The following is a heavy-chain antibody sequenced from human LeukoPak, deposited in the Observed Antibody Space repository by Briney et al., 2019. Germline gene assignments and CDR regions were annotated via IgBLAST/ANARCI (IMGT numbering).Heavy chain of an antibody. CDR2: INPNTGGT. CDR1: GYTFTGYY. J-gene: IGHJ4*02. D-gene: IGHD6-19*01. CDR3: VRDVRLAVAAPDY. V-gene: IGHV1-2*02. Sequence: ASVKVSCKASGYTFTGYYIRWVRLAPGQGLEWMGWINPNTGGTNYAQKFQGRVTMTGDTSVSTAYMELSSLRSDDTAVYYCVRDVRLAVAAPDYWGQGTLVTVSS.